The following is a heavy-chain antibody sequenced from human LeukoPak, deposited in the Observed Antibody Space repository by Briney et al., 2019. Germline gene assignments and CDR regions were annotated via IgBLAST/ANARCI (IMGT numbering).Heavy chain of an antibody. J-gene: IGHJ4*02. CDR2: ISAYNGNT. D-gene: IGHD3-10*01. CDR1: GYTFTSHG. CDR3: ARSHGSGSYHPFDY. Sequence: ASVKVSCKASGYTFTSHGISWVRQAPGQGLEWMGWISAYNGNTNYAQKLQGRVTMTTDTSTSTAYMELRSLGSDDTAVYYCARSHGSGSYHPFDYWGQGTLVTVSS. V-gene: IGHV1-18*01.